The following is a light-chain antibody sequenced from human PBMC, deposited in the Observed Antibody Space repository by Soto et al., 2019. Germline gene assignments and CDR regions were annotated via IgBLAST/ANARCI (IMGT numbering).Light chain of an antibody. CDR2: AAS. CDR1: QGIRND. CDR3: QHYGGVWT. J-gene: IGKJ1*01. Sequence: IQMTQSPSSLSASVGDRVTITCRASQGIRNDLGWYQQKPGKAPKLLIYAASSLQSGVPSRFSGSGSATEFILTISSLQPDDFATYHCQHYGGVWTFGQGTKVDIK. V-gene: IGKV1-17*01.